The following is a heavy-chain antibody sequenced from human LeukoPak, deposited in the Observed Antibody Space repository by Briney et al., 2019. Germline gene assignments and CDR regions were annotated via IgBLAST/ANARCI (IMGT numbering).Heavy chain of an antibody. D-gene: IGHD4-17*01. CDR3: AIDMSAGYGQDY. CDR1: GASTASVL. V-gene: IGHV4-4*07. CDR2: IYSTGST. Sequence: SETLSLTCPLSGASTASVLISCIRQPAGKGLEWIGRIYSTGSTNYNPSLKSRVTISVDNSKNQFSLKLSSVTAADTAGYYCAIDMSAGYGQDYWGEGNLVTVSS. J-gene: IGHJ4*02.